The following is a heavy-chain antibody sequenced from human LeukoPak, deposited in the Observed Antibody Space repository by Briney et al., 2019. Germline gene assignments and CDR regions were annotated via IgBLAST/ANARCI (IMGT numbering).Heavy chain of an antibody. CDR2: INQDGRDK. CDR1: GFTFSSHW. Sequence: AEGSLRLSCAGFGFTFSSHWMTWVRQAPGKGLEWVANINQDGRDKWYVDSVKGRFTISRDNAKESLYLQMNSLRDEDMAVYYCAKDRADVVPTMVLDYWGQGILVTVSS. D-gene: IGHD5-12*01. J-gene: IGHJ4*02. CDR3: AKDRADVVPTMVLDY. V-gene: IGHV3-7*03.